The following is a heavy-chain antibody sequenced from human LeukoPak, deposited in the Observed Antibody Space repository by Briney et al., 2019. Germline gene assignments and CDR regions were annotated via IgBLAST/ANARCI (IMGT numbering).Heavy chain of an antibody. CDR1: GFTFSSYS. J-gene: IGHJ4*02. CDR2: ISSSSSYI. V-gene: IGHV3-21*01. Sequence: PGGSLRLSCAASGFTFSSYSMNWVRQAPGKGLEWVSSISSSSSYIYYADSEKGRFTISRDNAKNSLYLQMNSLRAEDTAVYYCARDLRYYDSSGHLADYWGQGTLVTVSS. D-gene: IGHD3-22*01. CDR3: ARDLRYYDSSGHLADY.